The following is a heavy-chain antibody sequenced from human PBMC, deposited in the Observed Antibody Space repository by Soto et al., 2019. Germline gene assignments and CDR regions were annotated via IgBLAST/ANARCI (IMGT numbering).Heavy chain of an antibody. CDR3: AKLEYCTNCGRSGTDY. Sequence: GGSLRLSCAASGFTFSSYAMSWVRQAPGKGLEWVSAISGSGGSTYYADSVKGRFTISRDNSKNTLYLQMNSLRAEDTAVYYCAKLEYCTNCGRSGTDYWGQGTLVTVSS. D-gene: IGHD2-8*01. V-gene: IGHV3-23*01. J-gene: IGHJ4*02. CDR2: ISGSGGST. CDR1: GFTFSSYA.